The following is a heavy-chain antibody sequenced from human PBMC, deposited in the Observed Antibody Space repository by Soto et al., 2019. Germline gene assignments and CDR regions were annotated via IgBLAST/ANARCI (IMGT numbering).Heavy chain of an antibody. CDR3: AAVEVGGYYGMDV. Sequence: ASVKVSCKASGFTFTSSAMQWVRQARGQRLEWIGWIVVGSGNTNYAQKFQERVTITRDMSTSTAYMELSSLRSEDTAVYYCAAVEVGGYYGMDVWGQGTTVTVSS. V-gene: IGHV1-58*02. J-gene: IGHJ6*02. D-gene: IGHD3-16*01. CDR1: GFTFTSSA. CDR2: IVVGSGNT.